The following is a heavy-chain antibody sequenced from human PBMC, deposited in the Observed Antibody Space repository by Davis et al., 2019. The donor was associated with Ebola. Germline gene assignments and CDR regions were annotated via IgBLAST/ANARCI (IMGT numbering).Heavy chain of an antibody. Sequence: ASVKVSCKAIGYSFVTYGISWVRQAPGQGLEWMGWISAYNGNTNYAQILQGRVTMTTDTSTGTAYMELRSLRSDDTAVYFCARTSIVGTTTTASDIWGQGTKVTVSS. CDR3: ARTSIVGTTTTASDI. CDR1: GYSFVTYG. V-gene: IGHV1-18*04. CDR2: ISAYNGNT. D-gene: IGHD1-26*01. J-gene: IGHJ3*02.